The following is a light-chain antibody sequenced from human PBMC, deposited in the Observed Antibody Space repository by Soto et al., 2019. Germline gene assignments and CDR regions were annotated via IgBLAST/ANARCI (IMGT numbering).Light chain of an antibody. J-gene: IGLJ1*01. CDR2: SNN. V-gene: IGLV1-47*02. Sequence: QAVVTQPPSASGTPGQRVTISCSGSSSNIGSNYVYWYQQLPGTAPKLLIYSNNQRPSGVPDRFSGSKSGTSASLAISGLRSEDEADYYCAAWDDSLSGDVFGTGTKVNVL. CDR1: SSNIGSNY. CDR3: AAWDDSLSGDV.